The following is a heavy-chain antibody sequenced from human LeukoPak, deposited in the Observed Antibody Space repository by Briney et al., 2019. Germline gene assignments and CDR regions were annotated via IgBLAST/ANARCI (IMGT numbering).Heavy chain of an antibody. CDR3: AKDPPYSSSTPDY. D-gene: IGHD6-6*01. CDR2: ISGSGGST. CDR1: GFTFSSYG. J-gene: IGHJ4*02. Sequence: GGSLRLSCAASGFTFSSYGMSWVRQAPGKGLEWVSAISGSGGSTYYADSVKGRFTISRDNSKNTLYLQMNSLRAEGTAVYYCAKDPPYSSSTPDYWGQGTLVNVSS. V-gene: IGHV3-23*01.